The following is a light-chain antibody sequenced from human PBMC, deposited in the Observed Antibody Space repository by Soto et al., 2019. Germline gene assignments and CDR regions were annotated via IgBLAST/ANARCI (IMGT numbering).Light chain of an antibody. Sequence: EIVLTQSPGTLSLSPGERATLSCRASQPVGSSSLAWYQQKPGQTPRLLIYASSSRATGIPDRFSGSGSGTDFTLTISRLEPADYAVYYCQQYGSSPLFSFGPGTKVDIK. CDR1: QPVGSSS. J-gene: IGKJ3*01. CDR3: QQYGSSPLFS. V-gene: IGKV3-20*01. CDR2: ASS.